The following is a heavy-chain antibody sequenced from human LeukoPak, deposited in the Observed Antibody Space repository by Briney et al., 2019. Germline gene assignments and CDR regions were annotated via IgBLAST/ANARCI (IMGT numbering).Heavy chain of an antibody. Sequence: GGSLRLSCAASGFTFSNAWMSWVRQAPGKGLEWVGRIKSKTDGRTTDYGAAVKGRFTISRDDSKNTLYLQMNSLNTEDTAVYYCTTAFYGSGSYYFYYWGQGTLVTVSS. CDR2: IKSKTDGRTT. CDR3: TTAFYGSGSYYFYY. D-gene: IGHD3-10*01. CDR1: GFTFSNAW. J-gene: IGHJ4*02. V-gene: IGHV3-15*01.